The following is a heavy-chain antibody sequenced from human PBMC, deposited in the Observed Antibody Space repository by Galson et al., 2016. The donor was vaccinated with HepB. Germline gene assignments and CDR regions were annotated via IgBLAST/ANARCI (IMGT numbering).Heavy chain of an antibody. D-gene: IGHD5/OR15-5a*01. CDR1: GYTITGQY. Sequence: SVKVSCKASGYTITGQYMHWVRQAPGQGLEWMGWINPNSGVTKYAQKFRGRVTMTRDTSINTAYMDVRSLRSDDTALYYCARLPPRVHLSSPWR. CDR3: ARLPPRVHLSSP. V-gene: IGHV1-2*02. J-gene: IGHJ5*02. CDR2: INPNSGVT.